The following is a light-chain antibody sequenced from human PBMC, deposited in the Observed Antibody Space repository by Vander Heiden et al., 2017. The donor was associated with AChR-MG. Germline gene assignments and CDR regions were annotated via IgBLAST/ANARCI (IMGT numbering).Light chain of an antibody. CDR1: QSVSNSY. V-gene: IGKV3-20*01. J-gene: IGKJ2*01. CDR2: GAS. Sequence: EIVLTQSPGTLSFSPGERATLSCRASQSVSNSYLAWYQQKPGQAPRLVIYGASGRATGIPDRFSGSGSGTDFTLTISRLEPEDSAVYYCQQYGSSPVTFGQGTKLEIK. CDR3: QQYGSSPVT.